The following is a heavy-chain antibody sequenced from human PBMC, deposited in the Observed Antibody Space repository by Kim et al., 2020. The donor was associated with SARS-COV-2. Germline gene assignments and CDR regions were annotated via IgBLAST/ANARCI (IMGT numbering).Heavy chain of an antibody. Sequence: SETLSLTCAVYGGSFSGYYWSWIRQPPGKGLEWIGEINHSGSTNYNPSLKSRVTISVDTSKNQFSLKLSSVTAADTAVYYCARWDLWFGESPAFDYWGQGTLVTVSS. CDR1: GGSFSGYY. V-gene: IGHV4-34*01. CDR3: ARWDLWFGESPAFDY. CDR2: INHSGST. J-gene: IGHJ4*02. D-gene: IGHD3-10*01.